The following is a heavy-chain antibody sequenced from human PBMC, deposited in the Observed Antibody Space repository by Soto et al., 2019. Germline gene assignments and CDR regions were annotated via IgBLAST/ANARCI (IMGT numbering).Heavy chain of an antibody. Sequence: QVQLVQSGAEVKKPGASVKLSCEASGYTFTAFPIHWVRQARGRSPEWMGWINTANGDTKYSQKFQGRVTITSDTSASTVYMELSSLTSQDTAVDYCTRAPRGECWGQGTLVTVSS. V-gene: IGHV1-3*04. J-gene: IGHJ1*01. CDR3: TRAPRGEC. CDR2: INTANGDT. CDR1: GYTFTAFP. D-gene: IGHD2-21*01.